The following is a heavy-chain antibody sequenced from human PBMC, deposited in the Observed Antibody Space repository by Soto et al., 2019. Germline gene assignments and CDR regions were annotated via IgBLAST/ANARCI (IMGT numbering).Heavy chain of an antibody. J-gene: IGHJ6*02. V-gene: IGHV1-2*04. D-gene: IGHD3-10*01. CDR1: GYTFTGYY. CDR2: INPNSGGT. CDR3: ARVRRTYYYGSGRFRYGMDV. Sequence: QVQLVQSGAEVKKPGASVKVSCKASGYTFTGYYMHWVRQAPGQGLEWMGWINPNSGGTNYAQKFQGWVTMTRDTSTSIADMELGRLRSDDTAVYYCARVRRTYYYGSGRFRYGMDVWGQGTTVTVSS.